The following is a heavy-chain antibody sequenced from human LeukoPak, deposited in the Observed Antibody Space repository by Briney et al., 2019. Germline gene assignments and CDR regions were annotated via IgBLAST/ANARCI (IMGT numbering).Heavy chain of an antibody. D-gene: IGHD3-10*01. J-gene: IGHJ1*01. Sequence: GSLRLSCAASGFTFSSYGMSWVRQAPGKGLEWVSAISGSGGSTYYADSVKGRFTISRDNSKNTLFLQMNSLRVDDTAVYYCPKDWYYYGSGSYRFSSFQRWGQGTLVTVSS. CDR2: ISGSGGST. CDR3: PKDWYYYGSGSYRFSSFQR. V-gene: IGHV3-23*01. CDR1: GFTFSSYG.